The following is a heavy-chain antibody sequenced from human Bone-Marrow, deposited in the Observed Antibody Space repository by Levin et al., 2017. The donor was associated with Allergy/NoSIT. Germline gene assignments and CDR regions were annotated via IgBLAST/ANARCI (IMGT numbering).Heavy chain of an antibody. J-gene: IGHJ4*02. CDR1: GYTFTSYV. Sequence: GASVKVSCEASGYTFTSYVISWVRQAPGQGPEWLGGSSAYNGKTKYAQNFQGRVTMTTDRSTSTAYMELRSLISDDTAVYYCARENYDSSGYYLHFDSWGQGTLVTVSS. V-gene: IGHV1-18*01. D-gene: IGHD3-22*01. CDR2: SSAYNGKT. CDR3: ARENYDSSGYYLHFDS.